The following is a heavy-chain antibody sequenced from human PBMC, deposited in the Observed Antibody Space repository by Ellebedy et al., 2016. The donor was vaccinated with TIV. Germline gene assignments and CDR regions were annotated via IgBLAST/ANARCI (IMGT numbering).Heavy chain of an antibody. Sequence: GESLKISXAASGFTFSDYYMSWIRQAPGKGLEWVSYISSSGSTIYYADSVKGRFTISRDNAKNSLYLQMNSLRTEDTALYYCAKDISGGATVTTHDAFDIWGQGTMVTVSS. CDR3: AKDISGGATVTTHDAFDI. CDR1: GFTFSDYY. CDR2: ISSSGSTI. V-gene: IGHV3-11*01. D-gene: IGHD4-11*01. J-gene: IGHJ3*02.